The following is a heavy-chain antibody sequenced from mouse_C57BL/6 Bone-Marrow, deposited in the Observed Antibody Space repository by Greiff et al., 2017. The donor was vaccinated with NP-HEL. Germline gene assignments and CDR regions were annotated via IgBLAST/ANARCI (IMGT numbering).Heavy chain of an antibody. J-gene: IGHJ3*01. V-gene: IGHV1-15*01. Sequence: QVQLQQSGAELVRPGASVTLSCKASGYTFTDYEMHWVKQTPVHGLEWIGAIDPETGGTAYNQKFKGKAILTADKSSSTAYMELRSLTSEDSAVYYCTREGKIGNYSAYWGQGTLVTVSA. D-gene: IGHD2-1*01. CDR3: TREGKIGNYSAY. CDR2: IDPETGGT. CDR1: GYTFTDYE.